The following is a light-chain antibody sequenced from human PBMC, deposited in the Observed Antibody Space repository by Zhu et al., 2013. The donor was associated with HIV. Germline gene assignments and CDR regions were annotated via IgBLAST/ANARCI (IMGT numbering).Light chain of an antibody. Sequence: EIVLTQSPGTLSLSPGERTTLSCRASQSVRYNYLAWYQQKPGQAPRLLIFGASSRATGIPARFSGSGSGTDFTLTINSLQSEDFAVYFCQQYGNWPPMTFGQGTRLETK. V-gene: IGKV3-20*01. CDR3: QQYGNWPPMT. CDR2: GAS. J-gene: IGKJ5*01. CDR1: QSVRYNY.